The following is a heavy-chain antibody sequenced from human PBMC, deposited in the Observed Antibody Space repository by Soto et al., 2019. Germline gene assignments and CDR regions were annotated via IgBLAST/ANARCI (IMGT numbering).Heavy chain of an antibody. D-gene: IGHD6-25*01. CDR3: AREDRRHTGFDY. Sequence: KTSETLSLTCTVSGGSISSSSYYWGWIRQPPGKGLEWIGSIYYSGSTYYNPSLKSRVTISVDTSKNQFSLKLSSVTAADTAVYYCAREDRRHTGFDYWGQGTLVTVSS. J-gene: IGHJ4*02. V-gene: IGHV4-39*01. CDR2: IYYSGST. CDR1: GGSISSSSYY.